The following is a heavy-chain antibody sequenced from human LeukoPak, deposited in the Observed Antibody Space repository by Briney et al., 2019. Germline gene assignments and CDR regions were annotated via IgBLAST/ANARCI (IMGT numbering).Heavy chain of an antibody. CDR1: GFMFTSYW. CDR3: AVSWSPYDAFDI. V-gene: IGHV3-7*01. J-gene: IGHJ3*02. D-gene: IGHD6-13*01. Sequence: PGGSLRLACAASGFMFTSYWMSWVRQAPGKGLEWVANINQDGSAKYYVDSVKGRFTISRDNAKNSLYLQMNSLRAEDTAVYYCAVSWSPYDAFDIWGQGTMVSVSS. CDR2: INQDGSAK.